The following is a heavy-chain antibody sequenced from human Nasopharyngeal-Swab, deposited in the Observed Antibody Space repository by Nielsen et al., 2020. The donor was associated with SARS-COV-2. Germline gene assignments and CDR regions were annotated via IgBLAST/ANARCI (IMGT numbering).Heavy chain of an antibody. J-gene: IGHJ2*01. CDR2: IYYSGNT. Sequence: SETLSLTCTVSGGSISNYYWNWIRQPPGKGLEWIGYIYYSGNTNYYPSLKSRLTISVDTSKNQFHLKLSSVTAADTAVYYCAFTGGGGGEYWYFDLWGRGTLVTVSS. CDR3: AFTGGGGGEYWYFDL. D-gene: IGHD2-8*02. V-gene: IGHV4-59*01. CDR1: GGSISNYY.